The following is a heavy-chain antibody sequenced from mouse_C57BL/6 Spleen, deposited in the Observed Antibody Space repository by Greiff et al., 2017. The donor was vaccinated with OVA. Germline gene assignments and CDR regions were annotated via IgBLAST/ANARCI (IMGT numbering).Heavy chain of an antibody. J-gene: IGHJ4*01. D-gene: IGHD1-1*01. CDR2: IDPSDSYT. V-gene: IGHV1-50*01. CDR1: GYTFTSYW. Sequence: QVQLQQPGAELVKPGASVKLSCKASGYTFTSYWMQWVKQRPGQGLEWIGEIDPSDSYTNYNQKFKGKATLTVDTSSSTAYMQLSSLTSEDSAVYHCARHVVATDYAMDYWGQGTSVTVSS. CDR3: ARHVVATDYAMDY.